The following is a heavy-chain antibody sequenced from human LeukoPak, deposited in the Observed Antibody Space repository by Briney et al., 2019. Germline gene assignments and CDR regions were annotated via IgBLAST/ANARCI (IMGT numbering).Heavy chain of an antibody. Sequence: SETLSLTCTVSGGSIRSYYWSWIRQPAGKGMEWIGRIYTSGSTNYNPSLKSRVTMSVDTSKNQFSLKLSSVTAADTAVYYCARDPYSSSYYRAFDIWGQGTMVTVSS. V-gene: IGHV4-4*07. CDR2: IYTSGST. D-gene: IGHD6-13*01. CDR3: ARDPYSSSYYRAFDI. J-gene: IGHJ3*02. CDR1: GGSIRSYY.